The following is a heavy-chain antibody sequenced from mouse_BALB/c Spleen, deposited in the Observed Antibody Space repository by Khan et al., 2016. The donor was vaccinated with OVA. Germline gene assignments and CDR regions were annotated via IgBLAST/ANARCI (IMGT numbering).Heavy chain of an antibody. Sequence: QIQLVQSGPELKKPGETVKISCKASGYTFTNFGMNWVKQAPGKALKWMGWINTSTGEPTYADDFKGRFAFSLETSASTAYLQLNNLKNEDMATXFCSRGLNYYGSWFAYWGQGTLVTVSA. CDR1: GYTFTNFG. CDR2: INTSTGEP. CDR3: SRGLNYYGSWFAY. D-gene: IGHD1-1*01. V-gene: IGHV9-1*02. J-gene: IGHJ3*01.